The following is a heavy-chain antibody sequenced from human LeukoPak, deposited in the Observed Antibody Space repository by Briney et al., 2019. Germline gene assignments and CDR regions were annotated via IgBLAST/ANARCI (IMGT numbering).Heavy chain of an antibody. J-gene: IGHJ6*02. CDR3: AKASDYYGSGRGNHYYYYGIDV. D-gene: IGHD3-10*01. CDR2: IWDDGSKK. CDR1: GFTFSSYG. Sequence: GGSLRLSCAASGFTFSSYGMDSVPQAPGEGGGGVAFIWDDGSKKYYAASVKVRFTISRDNSNNTLYLQMNSLIAEDTAVYYRAKASDYYGSGRGNHYYYYGIDVWGQGTTVTVSS. V-gene: IGHV3-30*02.